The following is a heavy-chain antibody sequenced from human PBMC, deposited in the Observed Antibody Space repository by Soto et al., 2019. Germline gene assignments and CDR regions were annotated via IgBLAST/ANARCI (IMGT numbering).Heavy chain of an antibody. V-gene: IGHV1-69*01. J-gene: IGHJ4*02. Sequence: QVQLVQSGAEVKKPGSSVKVSCKASGRTFNNYAISWVRQAPGIGFEWLGVIIPIGGTPEHAQKFQGRVTISADESTNTAYMELSRLRSEDTDVYYCATNYYDGSGHYFIFEHWGQGTLVTVSS. CDR3: ATNYYDGSGHYFIFEH. CDR2: IIPIGGTP. CDR1: GRTFNNYA. D-gene: IGHD3-22*01.